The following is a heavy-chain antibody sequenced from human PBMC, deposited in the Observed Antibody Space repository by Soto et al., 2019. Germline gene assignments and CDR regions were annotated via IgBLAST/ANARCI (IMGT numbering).Heavy chain of an antibody. CDR1: GFTFSVYP. J-gene: IGHJ6*02. V-gene: IGHV3-30-3*01. Sequence: QVQLVESGGGVVQPGRSLRLSCAASGFTFSVYPMHWVRPAPGKGLEWVAFISFDGNRVFYADSVKGRFTISRDNSKNTVYRQMNNLIPGDAAVYHCANLLNLAGAVTPHYYGFDVWGEGTTVSVS. D-gene: IGHD6-13*01. CDR3: ANLLNLAGAVTPHYYGFDV. CDR2: ISFDGNRV.